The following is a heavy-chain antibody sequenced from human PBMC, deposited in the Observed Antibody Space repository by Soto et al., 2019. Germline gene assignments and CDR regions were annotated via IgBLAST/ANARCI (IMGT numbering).Heavy chain of an antibody. Sequence: EVQLLESGGGLVQPGGSLRLSCAASGFTFSNYAMSWVRQAPGKGLEWVSTISGSGGNTYYADSVKGQFTISRDNSKNALYLQMNSLRAEDTAIYYCAFPTVKAGGKTGFDFWGQGTLVTVSS. V-gene: IGHV3-23*01. CDR1: GFTFSNYA. CDR2: ISGSGGNT. D-gene: IGHD6-13*01. J-gene: IGHJ4*02. CDR3: AFPTVKAGGKTGFDF.